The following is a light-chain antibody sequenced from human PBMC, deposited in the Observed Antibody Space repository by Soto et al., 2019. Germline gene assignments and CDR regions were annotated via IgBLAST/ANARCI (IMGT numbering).Light chain of an antibody. J-gene: IGKJ2*01. V-gene: IGKV1-5*01. CDR3: QHSTSYSHT. CDR2: DAS. CDR1: QTINSW. Sequence: DIRMTQSPSTLSASVGDRVTITCRASQTINSWLAWYQQKPGEAPKLLIYDASNLEHGVSSRFSGSGFGTAFTLTITSLQPDDSTTYSSQHSTSYSHTFGQGTKLEIK.